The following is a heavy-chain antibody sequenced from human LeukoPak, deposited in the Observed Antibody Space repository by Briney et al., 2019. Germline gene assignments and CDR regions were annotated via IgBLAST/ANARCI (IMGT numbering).Heavy chain of an antibody. Sequence: GGSLRLSCAASGFTFSSYWMNWARQAPGKGLEWVASINHNGNVNYYVDSVKGRFTISRDNAKNSLFLQMNSLRAEDTAVYYCARGGDGYTDYFDYWGQGTLVTVSS. V-gene: IGHV3-7*01. J-gene: IGHJ4*02. D-gene: IGHD5-24*01. CDR3: ARGGDGYTDYFDY. CDR1: GFTFSSYW. CDR2: INHNGNVN.